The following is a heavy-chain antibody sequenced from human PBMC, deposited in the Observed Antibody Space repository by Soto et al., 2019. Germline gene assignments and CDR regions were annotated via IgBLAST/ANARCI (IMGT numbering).Heavy chain of an antibody. CDR2: INPSGGST. D-gene: IGHD1-1*01. V-gene: IGHV1-46*01. CDR3: ARGGTGTADYYYYGMDV. CDR1: WNTFTKHY. J-gene: IGHJ6*02. Sequence: GASGKVSCQASWNTFTKHYMHWGRQAPGQSREWMGIINPSGGSTSYAQKFQGRVTMTRDTSTSTVYMELSSLRPEDTAVYYCARGGTGTADYYYYGMDVWGQGTTVTVSS.